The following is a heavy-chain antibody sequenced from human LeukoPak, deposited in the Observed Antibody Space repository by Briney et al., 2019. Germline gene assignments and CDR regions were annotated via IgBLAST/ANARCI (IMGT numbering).Heavy chain of an antibody. CDR1: GGSISSYY. D-gene: IGHD1-26*01. Sequence: SDTLSLTCTVSGGSISSYYWSWIRQPPGKGLEWIGYIYTSGSTNYNPSLKSRVTISVDTSKNQFSLKLSSVTAADTAVYYCARSGSLSPFDYWGQGTLVTVSS. V-gene: IGHV4-4*09. CDR2: IYTSGST. CDR3: ARSGSLSPFDY. J-gene: IGHJ4*02.